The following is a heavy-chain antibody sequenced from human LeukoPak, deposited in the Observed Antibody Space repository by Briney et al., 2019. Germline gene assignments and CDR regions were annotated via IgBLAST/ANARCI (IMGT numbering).Heavy chain of an antibody. J-gene: IGHJ6*03. D-gene: IGHD6-13*01. CDR3: ARVMAAAGTTYYYYYYMDV. V-gene: IGHV4-59*08. Sequence: PSETLSLTCTVSGGSISGYYWSWIRQPPGKGLESIGYIYYSGSTNYNPSLKSRVTISVDTSKNQFSLKLNSVTAADTAVYYCARVMAAAGTTYYYYYYMDVWGKGTTVTVSS. CDR2: IYYSGST. CDR1: GGSISGYY.